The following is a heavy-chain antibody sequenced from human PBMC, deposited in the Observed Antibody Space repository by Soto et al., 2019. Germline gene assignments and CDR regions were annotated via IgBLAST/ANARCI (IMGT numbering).Heavy chain of an antibody. V-gene: IGHV4-34*01. CDR1: GGSFSGYY. CDR3: ARGRGYSYGLDP. CDR2: INHSGST. D-gene: IGHD5-18*01. J-gene: IGHJ5*02. Sequence: SETLSLTCAVYGGSFSGYYWSWIRQPPGKGLEWIGEINHSGSTNYNPSLKSRVAISLDTSKNQFSLSLSSVTAAGTAVYYCARGRGYSYGLDPWGKGTLVTVS.